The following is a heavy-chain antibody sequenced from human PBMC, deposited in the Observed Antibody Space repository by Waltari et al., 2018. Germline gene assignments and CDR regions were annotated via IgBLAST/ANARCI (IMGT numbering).Heavy chain of an antibody. D-gene: IGHD6-13*01. V-gene: IGHV4-61*02. CDR2: IYTSGST. J-gene: IGHJ6*03. CDR3: ARGAAADYYYYYMDV. CDR1: GGSISSGSYY. Sequence: QVQLQESGPGLVKPSQTLSLTCTVSGGSISSGSYYWRWIRQPAGKGLEWIGRIYTSGSTNYNPSLKSRVTISVDTSKNQFSLKLSSVTAADTAVYYCARGAAADYYYYYMDVWGKGTTVTVSS.